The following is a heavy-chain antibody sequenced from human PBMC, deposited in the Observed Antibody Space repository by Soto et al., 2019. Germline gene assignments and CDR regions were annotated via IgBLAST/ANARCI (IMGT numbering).Heavy chain of an antibody. CDR2: ISSGGDTV. J-gene: IGHJ4*02. CDR3: VRYCSSTLCNGVATRTFDY. D-gene: IGHD2-2*01. CDR1: RFTFSTYE. V-gene: IGHV3-48*03. Sequence: EVQLVESGGALVQPGGSLRLSCAASRFTFSTYEMHWLRQAPGKGLEWVSYISSGGDTVHYADSVKGRFTISRDNTRNSLYPQMNSLRDEDTALYYCVRYCSSTLCNGVATRTFDYWGQGTLVTVSS.